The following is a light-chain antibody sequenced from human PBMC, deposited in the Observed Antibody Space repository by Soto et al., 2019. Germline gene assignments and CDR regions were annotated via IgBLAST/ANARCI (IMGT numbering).Light chain of an antibody. Sequence: EIVMTQSPATLSVSAGERVTLSCRASQSVSSNLAWYQQKPGQAPRLLIYGASTRATGIPARFSGSGSGTDFILTFSCLQSEYFAVYYCQQYDNWPPLTFGGGTKVENK. CDR2: GAS. CDR3: QQYDNWPPLT. CDR1: QSVSSN. V-gene: IGKV3D-15*01. J-gene: IGKJ4*01.